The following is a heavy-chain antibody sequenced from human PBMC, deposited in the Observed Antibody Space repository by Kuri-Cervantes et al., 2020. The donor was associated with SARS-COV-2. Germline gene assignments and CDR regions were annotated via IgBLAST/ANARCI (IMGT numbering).Heavy chain of an antibody. CDR1: GGSISSGGYY. D-gene: IGHD6-13*01. CDR2: IYYSGST. CDR3: ARDSHSSSWPRGPYYYYYMDV. J-gene: IGHJ6*03. V-gene: IGHV4-31*02. Sequence: SCTVSGGSISSGGYYWSWIRQHPGKGLEWIGYIYYSGSTYYNPSLKSRVTISVDTSKNQFSLKLSSVTAADTAVYYCARDSHSSSWPRGPYYYYYMDVWGKGTTVTVSS.